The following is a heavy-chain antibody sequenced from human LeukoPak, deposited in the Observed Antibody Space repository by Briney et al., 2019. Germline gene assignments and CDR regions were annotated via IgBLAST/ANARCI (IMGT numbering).Heavy chain of an antibody. CDR2: ISWNSGSI. Sequence: PGGSLRLSCAASGFTFDDYAMHWVRQAPGKGLEWVSGISWNSGSIGYADSVKGRLTISRDNAKNSLYLQMNSLRAEDTALYYCAKVAAGTLRYFDYWGQGTLVTVSS. J-gene: IGHJ4*02. V-gene: IGHV3-9*01. CDR3: AKVAAGTLRYFDY. D-gene: IGHD6-13*01. CDR1: GFTFDDYA.